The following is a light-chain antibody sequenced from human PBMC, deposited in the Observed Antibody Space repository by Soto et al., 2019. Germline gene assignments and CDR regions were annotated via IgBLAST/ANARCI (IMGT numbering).Light chain of an antibody. CDR3: SSYASTSPVV. CDR2: DVS. CDR1: SSDIGGYHY. J-gene: IGLJ2*01. V-gene: IGLV2-14*01. Sequence: QSALTQPASVSGSPGQSITISCTGSSSDIGGYHYVSWYQQHPGKAPKLMIYDVSDRPSGVSDRFSGPKSGNTASLTISGLQTEDEADYYCSSYASTSPVVFGGGTKLTVL.